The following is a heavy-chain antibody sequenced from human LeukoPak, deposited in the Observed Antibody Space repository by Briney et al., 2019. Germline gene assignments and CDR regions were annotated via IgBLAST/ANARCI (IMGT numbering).Heavy chain of an antibody. Sequence: GGSLRLSCAASGSTFSSYSMNWVRQAPGKGLEWVSYISSSSSTIYYADSVKGRFTISRDNAKNSLYLQMNSLRAEDTAVYYCARDQRATVYDYWGQGTLVTVSS. J-gene: IGHJ4*02. CDR2: ISSSSSTI. CDR3: ARDQRATVYDY. D-gene: IGHD4-17*01. V-gene: IGHV3-48*04. CDR1: GSTFSSYS.